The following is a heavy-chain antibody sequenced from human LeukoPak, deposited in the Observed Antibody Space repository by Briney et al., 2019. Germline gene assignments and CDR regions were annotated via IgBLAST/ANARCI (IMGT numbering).Heavy chain of an antibody. D-gene: IGHD6-13*01. J-gene: IGHJ4*02. CDR1: GFTFDDYT. V-gene: IGHV3-43*01. Sequence: GGSLRLSCAASGFTFDDYTMHWVRQAPGKGLEWVSLISWDGGSTYYADSVKGRFTISRDNSKNSLYLQMNSLRTEDTALYYCAKDSIRFQGIAAAAPFDYWGQGTLVTVSP. CDR3: AKDSIRFQGIAAAAPFDY. CDR2: ISWDGGST.